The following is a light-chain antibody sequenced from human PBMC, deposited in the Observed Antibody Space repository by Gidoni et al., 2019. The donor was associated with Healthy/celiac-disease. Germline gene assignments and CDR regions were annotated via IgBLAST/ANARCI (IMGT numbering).Light chain of an antibody. CDR1: SRDVGGYNY. V-gene: IGLV2-11*01. CDR3: CSYAGSFYV. CDR2: DVS. J-gene: IGLJ1*01. Sequence: QSALTQPRSVSGSPGQSVTISCTGTSRDVGGYNYVSWYQQHPGKAPKLMLYDVSNRPSGVPDRFSGSKSGNTASLTISGLQAEDEADYYCCSYAGSFYVFGTGTKVTVL.